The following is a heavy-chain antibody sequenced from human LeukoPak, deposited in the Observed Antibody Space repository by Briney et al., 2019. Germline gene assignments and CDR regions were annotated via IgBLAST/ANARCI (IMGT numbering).Heavy chain of an antibody. J-gene: IGHJ3*02. CDR1: GYTFTSYD. V-gene: IGHV1-8*03. Sequence: ASVKVSCKASGYTFTSYDINWVRQATGQGLEWMGWMNPNSGNTGYAQKFQGRVTITRNTSISTAYMELSSLRSEDTAVYYCARERADDAFDIWGQGTMVSVSS. CDR3: ARERADDAFDI. CDR2: MNPNSGNT.